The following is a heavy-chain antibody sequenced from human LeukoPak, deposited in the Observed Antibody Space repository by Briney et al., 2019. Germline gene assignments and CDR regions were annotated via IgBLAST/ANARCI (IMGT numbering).Heavy chain of an antibody. CDR2: MNPNSGNT. J-gene: IGHJ4*02. D-gene: IGHD3-10*01. CDR3: ARDPRGYYGSGSPTPGLHY. V-gene: IGHV1-8*02. Sequence: GASVKVSCKASGYTFTSYDINWVRQATGQGLEWMGWMNPNSGNTGYAQKLQGRVTMTTDTSTSTAYMELRSLRSDDTAVYYCARDPRGYYGSGSPTPGLHYWGQGTLVTVSS. CDR1: GYTFTSYD.